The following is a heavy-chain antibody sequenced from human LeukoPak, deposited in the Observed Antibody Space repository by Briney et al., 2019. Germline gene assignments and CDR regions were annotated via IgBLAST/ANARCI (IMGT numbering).Heavy chain of an antibody. V-gene: IGHV1-24*01. Sequence: GASVKVSCKVSGYTLNELSMRWVRQAPGKGLEWMGGFDPEDGETIYAQKFQGRVTMTEDTSTDTAYMELSSLRSEDTAVYYCATHYGDYVYFQHWGQGTLVTVSS. CDR2: FDPEDGET. CDR3: ATHYGDYVYFQH. CDR1: GYTLNELS. D-gene: IGHD4-17*01. J-gene: IGHJ1*01.